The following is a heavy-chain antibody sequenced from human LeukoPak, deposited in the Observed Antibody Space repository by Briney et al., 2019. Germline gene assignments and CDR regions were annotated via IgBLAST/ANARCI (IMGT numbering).Heavy chain of an antibody. CDR2: INPNSGGT. CDR1: GYTFTGYY. J-gene: IGHJ4*02. Sequence: GASVKVSCKASGYTFTGYYMHWVRQAPGQGLEWMGWINPNSGGTNYAQKFQGRVTMTRDTSISTAYMELSRLRSDDTAVYYCARVTYSSGSGALSYWGQGTLVTVSS. V-gene: IGHV1-2*02. CDR3: ARVTYSSGSGALSY. D-gene: IGHD6-19*01.